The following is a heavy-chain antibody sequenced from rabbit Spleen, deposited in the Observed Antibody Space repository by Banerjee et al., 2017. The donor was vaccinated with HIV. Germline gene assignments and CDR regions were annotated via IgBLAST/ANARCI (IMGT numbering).Heavy chain of an antibody. CDR1: GFSFSNKAV. V-gene: IGHV1S45*01. J-gene: IGHJ4*01. CDR2: INAITGST. Sequence: QEQLVESGGGLVKPEGSLTLTCKASGFSFSNKAVMCWVRQAPGKGLEWIACINAITGSTYYASWAKGRFTISKTSSTTVTLQMTSLTAADRATYFCARDLVGVIGWNFCLWGPGTLVTVS. D-gene: IGHD2-1*01. CDR3: ARDLVGVIGWNFCL.